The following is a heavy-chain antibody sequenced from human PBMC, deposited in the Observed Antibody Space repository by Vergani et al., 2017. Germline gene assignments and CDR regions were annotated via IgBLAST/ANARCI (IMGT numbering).Heavy chain of an antibody. D-gene: IGHD3-10*01. CDR3: AREVYYYGSGSQAYYFDY. V-gene: IGHV2-26*01. CDR1: GFSLSTSGVG. Sequence: QITLKESGPTLVKPTQTLTLTCTFSGFSLSTSGVGVGWIRQPPGKALEWLAHIFSNDEKSYSTSLKSRLTISKDTSKSQVVLTMTNMDPVDTATYYCAREVYYYGSGSQAYYFDYWGQGTLVTVSS. J-gene: IGHJ4*02. CDR2: IFSNDEK.